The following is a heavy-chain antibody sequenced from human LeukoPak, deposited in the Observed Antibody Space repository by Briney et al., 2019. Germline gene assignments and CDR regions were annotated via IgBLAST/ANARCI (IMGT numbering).Heavy chain of an antibody. CDR2: IYYSGST. D-gene: IGHD2/OR15-2a*01. Sequence: KPSETLSLTCTVSGGSISGNTYYWGWIRQPPGKGLEWIGSIYYSGSTYYNPSLKSPVTISVDTSKNQFSLKLSSVTAADTAVYYCARQEYSNSYFDYWVQGTLVTVSS. J-gene: IGHJ4*02. CDR1: GGSISGNTYY. V-gene: IGHV4-39*01. CDR3: ARQEYSNSYFDY.